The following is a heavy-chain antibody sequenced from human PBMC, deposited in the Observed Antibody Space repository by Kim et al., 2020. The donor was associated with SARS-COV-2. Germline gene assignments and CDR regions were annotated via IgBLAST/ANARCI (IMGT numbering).Heavy chain of an antibody. CDR3: ARDVRVYGMDV. V-gene: IGHV6-1*01. Sequence: TDYAVSVKSRLTINPDTSKNQFSLQLNSVTPEDTAVYYCARDVRVYGMDVWGQGTTVTVSS. CDR2: T. J-gene: IGHJ6*02.